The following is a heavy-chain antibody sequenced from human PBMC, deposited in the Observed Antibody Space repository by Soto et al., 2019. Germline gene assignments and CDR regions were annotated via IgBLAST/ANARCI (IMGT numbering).Heavy chain of an antibody. CDR1: GYTFTSYD. J-gene: IGHJ5*02. V-gene: IGHV1-8*01. CDR3: ARLRTSSNWFDP. CDR2: MNPNSGNT. Sequence: ASVKVSCKASGYTFTSYDINWVRQATGQGLEWMGWMNPNSGNTGYAQKFQGRVTMTRNTSISTAYMELSSLRSEDTAVYYCARLRTSSNWFDPWGQGTLVTVSS. D-gene: IGHD2-2*01.